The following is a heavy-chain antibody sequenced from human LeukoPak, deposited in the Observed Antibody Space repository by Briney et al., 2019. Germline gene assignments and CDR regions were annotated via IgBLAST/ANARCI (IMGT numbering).Heavy chain of an antibody. J-gene: IGHJ4*02. CDR3: AKDPTSYYYYGSGSYNY. CDR1: GFTFSSYA. D-gene: IGHD3-10*01. Sequence: GGSLRLSCAASGFTFSSYAMNWVRQAPGKGLEWVSGISDSGGITYYADSVKGRFTISRDNSKNTMYLQMNSLRVEDTAVYYCAKDPTSYYYYGSGSYNYWGQGTLVTVSS. CDR2: ISDSGGIT. V-gene: IGHV3-23*01.